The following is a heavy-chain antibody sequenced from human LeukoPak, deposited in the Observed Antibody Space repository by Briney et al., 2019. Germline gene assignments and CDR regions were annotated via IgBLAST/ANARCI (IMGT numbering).Heavy chain of an antibody. J-gene: IGHJ4*02. CDR3: ARAVSGALRYFGWSSTYYFDY. Sequence: SETLSLTCTVSGGSISSGGYYWSWIRQHPGKGLEWIGYIYYSGSTYYNPSLKSRLTISVDTSKNQFSLKLSSVTAADTAVYYCARAVSGALRYFGWSSTYYFDYWGQGTLVTVSS. CDR2: IYYSGST. CDR1: GGSISSGGYY. V-gene: IGHV4-30-4*08. D-gene: IGHD3-9*01.